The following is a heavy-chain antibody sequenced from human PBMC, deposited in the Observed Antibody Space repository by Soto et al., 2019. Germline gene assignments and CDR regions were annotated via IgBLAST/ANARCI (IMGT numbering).Heavy chain of an antibody. D-gene: IGHD3-3*01. V-gene: IGHV1-69*13. CDR1: GGTFSSYA. Sequence: ASVKVSCKAPGGTFSSYAISWVRQAPGQGLEWMGGIIPIFGTANYAQKFQGRVTITADESTSTAYMELSSLRSEDTAVYYCARDTTLSLPLRFLEWLYGNWFDPWGQGTLVTVSS. CDR2: IIPIFGTA. CDR3: ARDTTLSLPLRFLEWLYGNWFDP. J-gene: IGHJ5*02.